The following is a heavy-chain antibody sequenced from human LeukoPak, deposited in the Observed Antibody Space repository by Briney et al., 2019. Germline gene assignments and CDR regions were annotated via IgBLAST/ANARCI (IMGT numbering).Heavy chain of an antibody. CDR1: GGSISNYY. D-gene: IGHD5-18*01. V-gene: IGHV4-34*01. CDR2: INHSGST. CDR3: ARGHWQHSFYYYYMEV. Sequence: SETLSLTCTVSGGSISNYYWNWIRQPPGKGLEWIGEINHSGSTNYNPSLKSRVTISVDTSKNQFSLKLSSVTAADTAVYYCARGHWQHSFYYYYMEVWGKGTTVTVSS. J-gene: IGHJ6*03.